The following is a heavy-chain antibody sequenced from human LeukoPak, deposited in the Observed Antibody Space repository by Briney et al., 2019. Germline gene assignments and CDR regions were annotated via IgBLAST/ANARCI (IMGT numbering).Heavy chain of an antibody. CDR1: GGSFSGYY. CDR3: ARGGDNWNLYYFDY. CDR2: INHSGST. Sequence: TSETLSLTCAVYGGSFSGYYWSWIRQPPGKGLEWIGEINHSGSTNYNPSLKSRVTISVDTSKNQFSLKLSSVTAADTAVYYCARGGDNWNLYYFDYWGQGTLVTVSS. D-gene: IGHD1-20*01. V-gene: IGHV4-34*01. J-gene: IGHJ4*02.